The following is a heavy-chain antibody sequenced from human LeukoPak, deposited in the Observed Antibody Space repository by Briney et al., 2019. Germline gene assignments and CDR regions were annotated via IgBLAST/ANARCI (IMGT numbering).Heavy chain of an antibody. J-gene: IGHJ5*01. Sequence: SETLSLTCTVSGGSISSSSYYWGWIRQPPGKGLEWIGSIYYSGSTYYNPSLKSRFTISVDRPKNQFFLNVTSLTAADTAVYYCARSRQASGLFNSWGQGTLVVVSS. V-gene: IGHV4-39*07. CDR3: ARSRQASGLFNS. D-gene: IGHD3-10*01. CDR1: GGSISSSSYY. CDR2: IYYSGST.